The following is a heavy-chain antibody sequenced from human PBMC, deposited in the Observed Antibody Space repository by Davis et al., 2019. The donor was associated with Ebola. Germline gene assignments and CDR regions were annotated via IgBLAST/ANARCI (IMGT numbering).Heavy chain of an antibody. CDR3: AKDFGTTYYYDSSGYSLGWFDP. V-gene: IGHV3-23*01. CDR1: GLTFSSYA. D-gene: IGHD3-22*01. Sequence: PGGSLRPPCAASGLTFSSYAMSWVRQAPGKGLEWVSALSGSCGSTYYADPVKGRFNITRDNSKNTRYLKMISLRAEDTAVYYRAKDFGTTYYYDSSGYSLGWFDPWGQGTLVTVSS. CDR2: LSGSCGST. J-gene: IGHJ5*02.